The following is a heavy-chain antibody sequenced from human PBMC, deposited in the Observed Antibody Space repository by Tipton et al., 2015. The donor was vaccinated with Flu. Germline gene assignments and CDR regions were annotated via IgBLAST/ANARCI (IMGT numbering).Heavy chain of an antibody. CDR2: IYYSGST. CDR1: GGSISSYY. V-gene: IGHV4-39*07. D-gene: IGHD3-10*01. Sequence: TLSLTCTVSGGSISSYYWGWIRQPPGKGLDWIGTIYYSGSTYYKPSLKSRVTISLDTSKNQFSLKLTSVTAADTAVYYCASYGSGRGYFQHWGQGTLVIVSS. J-gene: IGHJ1*01. CDR3: ASYGSGRGYFQH.